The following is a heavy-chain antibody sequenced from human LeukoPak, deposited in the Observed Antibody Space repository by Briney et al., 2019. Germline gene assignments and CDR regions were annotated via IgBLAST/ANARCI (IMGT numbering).Heavy chain of an antibody. CDR2: INHSGST. CDR3: ARVGYYYDSSGFRDY. D-gene: IGHD3-22*01. CDR1: GFTFSSYW. Sequence: GSLRLSCAASGFTFSSYWMSWIRQPPGKGLEWIGEINHSGSTNYNPSLKSRVTISVDTSKNQFSLKLSSVTAADTAVYYCARVGYYYDSSGFRDYWGQGTLVTVSS. J-gene: IGHJ4*02. V-gene: IGHV4-34*01.